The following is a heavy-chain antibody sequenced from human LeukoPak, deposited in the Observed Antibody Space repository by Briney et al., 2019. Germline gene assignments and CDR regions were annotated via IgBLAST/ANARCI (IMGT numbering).Heavy chain of an antibody. J-gene: IGHJ4*02. CDR1: GFTFSSYA. Sequence: GGSLRLSCAASGFTFSSYAMHWVRQAPGKGLEWVAVISYDGSNKYYADSVKGRFSISRDNSKSTLYLQMNSLRAEDTALYYCAKSGSSWEYYFHSWGQGTLVTVSS. CDR2: ISYDGSNK. V-gene: IGHV3-30*04. D-gene: IGHD6-13*01. CDR3: AKSGSSWEYYFHS.